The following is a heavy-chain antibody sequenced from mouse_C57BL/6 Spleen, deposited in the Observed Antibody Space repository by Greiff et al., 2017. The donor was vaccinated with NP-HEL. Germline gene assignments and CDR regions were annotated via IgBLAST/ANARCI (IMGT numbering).Heavy chain of an antibody. CDR2: INPSSGYT. CDR1: GYTFTSYT. Sequence: QVQLQQSGAELARPGASVKMSCKASGYTFTSYTMHWVKQRPGQGLEWIGYINPSSGYTKYNQKFKDKATLTADKSSSKAYMQLSSLTSEDSAVYYCARFYYYGSNYAMDYWGQGTSVTVSS. J-gene: IGHJ4*01. V-gene: IGHV1-4*01. CDR3: ARFYYYGSNYAMDY. D-gene: IGHD1-1*01.